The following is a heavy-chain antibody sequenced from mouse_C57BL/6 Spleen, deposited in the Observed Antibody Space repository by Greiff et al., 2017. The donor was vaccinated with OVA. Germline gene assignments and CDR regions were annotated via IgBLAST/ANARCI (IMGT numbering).Heavy chain of an antibody. Sequence: EVQVVESGPGLVKPSQSLSLTCSVTGYSITSGYYWNWIRQFPGNKLEWMSYISYDGSNNYNPSLKNRISITRDTSKNLFFLKLNSVTTEDTATYDCSREWDDYYGSSHWYFDVWGTGTTVTVSS. V-gene: IGHV3-6*01. J-gene: IGHJ1*03. CDR2: ISYDGSN. CDR3: SREWDDYYGSSHWYFDV. CDR1: GYSITSGYY. D-gene: IGHD1-1*01.